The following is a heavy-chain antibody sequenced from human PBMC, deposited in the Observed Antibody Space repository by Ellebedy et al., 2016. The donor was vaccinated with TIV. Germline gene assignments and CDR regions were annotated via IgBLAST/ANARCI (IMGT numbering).Heavy chain of an antibody. J-gene: IGHJ3*02. CDR3: ARDMAWGNERVNDAFDI. V-gene: IGHV3-48*04. CDR2: ISGSSLTI. Sequence: GGSLRLSCAASGFTFRSYSMSWVRQAPGKGLEWLTYISGSSLTIHYADSVQGRFTISRDNAKNSLVLYMNSLRAEDTAIYYCARDMAWGNERVNDAFDIWGQGTMVAVSP. D-gene: IGHD7-27*01. CDR1: GFTFRSYS.